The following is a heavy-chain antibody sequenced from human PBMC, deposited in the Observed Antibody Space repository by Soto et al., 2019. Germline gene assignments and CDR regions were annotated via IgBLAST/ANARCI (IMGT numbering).Heavy chain of an antibody. CDR2: IYPGDSDT. J-gene: IGHJ6*03. D-gene: IGHD3-10*01. CDR1: GYSFTSYW. V-gene: IGHV5-51*01. Sequence: GESLKISCKGSGYSFTSYWIGWVRQMPGKGLEWMGIIYPGDSDTRYSPSFQGQVTISAVKSISTAYLQWSSLKASDTAMYYCARTYYYGSGSYDYYYYYMDVWGKGTTVTVSS. CDR3: ARTYYYGSGSYDYYYYYMDV.